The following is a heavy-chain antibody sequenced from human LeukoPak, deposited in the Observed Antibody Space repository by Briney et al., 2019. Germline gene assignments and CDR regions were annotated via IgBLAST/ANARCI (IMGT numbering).Heavy chain of an antibody. J-gene: IGHJ4*02. Sequence: GESLQISCQCSGSTFATYWIGWVRQLPGKGLEWMGTIYPGDSDTRYSPSFQGQVTISADKSITTAYLQWSRLKPSDTAMYYCARHVVPYSSGLTGFDYWGQGTLVSVSS. CDR3: ARHVVPYSSGLTGFDY. CDR1: GSTFATYW. D-gene: IGHD6-19*01. V-gene: IGHV5-51*01. CDR2: IYPGDSDT.